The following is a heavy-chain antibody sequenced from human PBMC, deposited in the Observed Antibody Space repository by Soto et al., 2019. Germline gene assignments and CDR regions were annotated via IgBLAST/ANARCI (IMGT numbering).Heavy chain of an antibody. D-gene: IGHD2-15*01. CDR3: ARDLSPKIYCSGGSCYSDY. V-gene: IGHV1-18*01. CDR2: ISAYNVNT. CDR1: GYTFTSYG. Sequence: QVQLVQSGAEVKKPGASVKVSCKASGYTFTSYGISWVRQAPGQGIEWMGWISAYNVNTNYAQKLQGRVTMTTDTSTSTAYMELRSLRSDDTAVYYCARDLSPKIYCSGGSCYSDYWGQGTLVTVSS. J-gene: IGHJ4*02.